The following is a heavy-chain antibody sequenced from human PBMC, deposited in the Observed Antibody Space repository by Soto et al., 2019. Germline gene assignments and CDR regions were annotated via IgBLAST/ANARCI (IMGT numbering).Heavy chain of an antibody. Sequence: QVQLVQSGAEVKKPGASVKVSCKASGYTFTGYYMHWVRQAPGQGPEWMGWINPNSGGTTYAQKFQGRVTVTRDTSIITAYMELSSLRSDDTAVYCCARGGSSSLDYWGQGTLVTVSS. CDR2: INPNSGGT. CDR1: GYTFTGYY. D-gene: IGHD6-6*01. V-gene: IGHV1-2*02. CDR3: ARGGSSSLDY. J-gene: IGHJ4*02.